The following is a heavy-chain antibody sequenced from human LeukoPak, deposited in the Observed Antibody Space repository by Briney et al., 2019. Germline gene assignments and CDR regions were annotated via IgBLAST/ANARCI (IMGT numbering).Heavy chain of an antibody. D-gene: IGHD6-19*01. V-gene: IGHV5-51*01. CDR2: IYPFDSNT. J-gene: IGHJ5*01. CDR1: GYNFTTYW. CDR3: ARHSSVAGTSGCFDS. Sequence: GESLQISCQGSGYNFTTYWIGWVRPMPGKGLAWMGIIYPFDSNTRYSPSFQGQVTISANQSITTAYLQWSSLSDTDTATYYCARHSSVAGTSGCFDSWGQGALVTVSS.